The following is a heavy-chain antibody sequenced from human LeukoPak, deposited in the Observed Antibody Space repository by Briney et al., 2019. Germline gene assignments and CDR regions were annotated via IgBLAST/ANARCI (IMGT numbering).Heavy chain of an antibody. CDR1: GFSFSNSW. Sequence: GGSLRLSCAASGFSFSNSWMTWVRLAPGKGLEWVANMNQDGSEIYYVDSVKGRFTISRDNTKNSLYLPLTSLRAEDTAVYYCAKNYGPLEYWGRGTLLTVSS. CDR2: MNQDGSEI. CDR3: AKNYGPLEY. D-gene: IGHD4-17*01. V-gene: IGHV3-7*01. J-gene: IGHJ4*02.